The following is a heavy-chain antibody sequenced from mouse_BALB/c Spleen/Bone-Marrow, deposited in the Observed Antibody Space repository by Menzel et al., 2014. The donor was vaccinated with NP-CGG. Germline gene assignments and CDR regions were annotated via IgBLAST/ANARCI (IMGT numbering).Heavy chain of an antibody. CDR2: INPSNGGT. J-gene: IGHJ1*01. CDR1: GYTFSSYY. V-gene: IGHV1S81*02. CDR3: TRSNYGYWYFDV. D-gene: IGHD1-1*01. Sequence: QVQLKDSGAELVKPGASVKLSCKASGYTFSSYYMYWAKQRPGQGLEWIGEINPSNGGTKFNEKFKSKATLTVDKSSSTAYMQLSSLTSEDSAVYYCTRSNYGYWYFDVWGAGTTVTVSS.